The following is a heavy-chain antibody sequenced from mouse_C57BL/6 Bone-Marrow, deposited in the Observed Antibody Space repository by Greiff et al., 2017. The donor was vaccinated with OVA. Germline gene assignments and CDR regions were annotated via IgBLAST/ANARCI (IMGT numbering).Heavy chain of an antibody. J-gene: IGHJ4*01. D-gene: IGHD1-1*01. V-gene: IGHV1-39*01. CDR3: ARILYGSSFYYAMDY. CDR1: GYSFTDYN. CDR2: INPNYGTT. Sequence: VQLQQSGPELVKPGASVKISCKASGYSFTDYNMNWVKQSNGKGLEWIGVINPNYGTTSYNQKFKGKATLTVDQSSSTAYMQLNSLTSEDSAVYYCARILYGSSFYYAMDYWGQGTSVTVSS.